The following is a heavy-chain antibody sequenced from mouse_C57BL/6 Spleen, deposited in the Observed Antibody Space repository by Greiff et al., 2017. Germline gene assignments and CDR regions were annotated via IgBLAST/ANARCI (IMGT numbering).Heavy chain of an antibody. Sequence: EVQGVESGGGLVKPGGSLKLSCAASGFTFSDYGMHWVRQAPEKGLEWVAYISSGSSTIYSADTVKGRFTFSRANAKNTLFLQMTSLSAEDTSMYYGAMYSYDSAMDYWGQGTSVTVSS. CDR3: AMYSYDSAMDY. CDR2: ISSGSSTI. D-gene: IGHD2-12*01. V-gene: IGHV5-17*01. CDR1: GFTFSDYG. J-gene: IGHJ4*01.